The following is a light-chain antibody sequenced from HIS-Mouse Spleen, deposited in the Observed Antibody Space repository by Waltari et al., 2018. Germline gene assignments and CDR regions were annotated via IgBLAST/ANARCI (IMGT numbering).Light chain of an antibody. Sequence: SYVLTQPPPVSVPPGRTARITCGGTNMDRKSVPGYQQKPGQAPELVVYDDSDRPSGIPERFSGSNSGNTATLTISRVEAGDEADYYCQVWDSSSDHYVFGTGTKVTVL. V-gene: IGLV3-21*03. CDR2: DDS. CDR3: QVWDSSSDHYV. CDR1: NMDRKS. J-gene: IGLJ1*01.